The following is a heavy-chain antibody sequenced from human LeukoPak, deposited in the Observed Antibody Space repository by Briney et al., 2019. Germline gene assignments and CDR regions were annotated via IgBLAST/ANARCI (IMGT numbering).Heavy chain of an antibody. CDR3: ARGFNSGSQPFDY. V-gene: IGHV3-66*02. D-gene: IGHD1-26*01. Sequence: PGGSLRLSCAASGFTVSSNYMSWVRQAPGKGLEWVSAIYGGGSTYYADSVKGRFTISRDNSKNTLYLQMSSLTAEDTAVHYCARGFNSGSQPFDYWGQGTLVTVSS. CDR1: GFTVSSNY. CDR2: IYGGGST. J-gene: IGHJ4*02.